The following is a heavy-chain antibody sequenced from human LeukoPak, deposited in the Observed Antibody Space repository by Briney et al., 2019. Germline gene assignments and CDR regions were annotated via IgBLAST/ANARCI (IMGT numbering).Heavy chain of an antibody. Sequence: SETLSLTCAVYGGSFSGYYWSWIRQPPGKGLEWIGEINYSGSNNYNPSLKSRVTISVDTSKNQFTLKLSSVTAADTAVYYCASHYYDILTGYLDAFDIWGQGTMVTVSS. CDR1: GGSFSGYY. CDR2: INYSGSN. V-gene: IGHV4-34*01. D-gene: IGHD3-9*01. J-gene: IGHJ3*02. CDR3: ASHYYDILTGYLDAFDI.